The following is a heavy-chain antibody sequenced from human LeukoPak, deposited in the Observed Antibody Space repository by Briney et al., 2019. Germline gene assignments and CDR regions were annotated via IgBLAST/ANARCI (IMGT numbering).Heavy chain of an antibody. CDR2: ISSSSSYI. J-gene: IGHJ4*02. V-gene: IGHV3-21*01. CDR1: GFTFSSYT. D-gene: IGHD3-22*01. Sequence: GGSLRLSCAASGFTFSSYTMNRVRQAPGKGLEWVSSISSSSSYIFYADSVKGRFTISRDNAKNSLYLQMNSLRAEDTAVYYCARDYYKNFDYWGQGTLVTVSS. CDR3: ARDYYKNFDY.